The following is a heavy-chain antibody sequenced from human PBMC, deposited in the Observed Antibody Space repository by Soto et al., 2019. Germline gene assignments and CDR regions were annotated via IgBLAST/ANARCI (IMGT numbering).Heavy chain of an antibody. CDR1: GGTCDDYA. D-gene: IGHD3-10*01. V-gene: IGHV3-9*01. CDR3: AKGSYEYYGSGSYR. J-gene: IGHJ4*02. CDR2: ISWNSGSI. Sequence: TWGSLRLSCAAAGGTCDDYAIHCVLQAPGKGLEWVSGISWNSGSIGYADSVKGRFTISRDNAKNSLYLQMNSLRAEDTALYYCAKGSYEYYGSGSYRWGQGTLVTVSS.